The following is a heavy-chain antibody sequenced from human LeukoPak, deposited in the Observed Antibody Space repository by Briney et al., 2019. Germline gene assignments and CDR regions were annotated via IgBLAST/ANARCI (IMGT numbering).Heavy chain of an antibody. J-gene: IGHJ3*02. Sequence: GGSLRLSCAASGFTFSNYWINWVRQAPGKGLEWVANIKQDGSETYCVDSVKGRFTISRDNSKNTLYLQMNSLRAEDTAVYYCARARSSYGYGDAFDIWGQGTMVTVSS. CDR3: ARARSSYGYGDAFDI. CDR1: GFTFSNYW. CDR2: IKQDGSET. V-gene: IGHV3-7*01. D-gene: IGHD5-18*01.